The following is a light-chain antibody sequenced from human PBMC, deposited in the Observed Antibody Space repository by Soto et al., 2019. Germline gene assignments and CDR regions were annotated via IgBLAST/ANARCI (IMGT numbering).Light chain of an antibody. CDR1: ESVSRY. Sequence: EVVLTQSPATLSLSPGESATLSCRASESVSRYLAWYQQRPGQAPRLLMYDVSNRATGIPARFSGSGSGTDCTLTISSLEPEDFAIYYWQQGTNRPPRTFGKGTKVEI. J-gene: IGKJ1*01. CDR2: DVS. CDR3: QQGTNRPPRT. V-gene: IGKV3-11*01.